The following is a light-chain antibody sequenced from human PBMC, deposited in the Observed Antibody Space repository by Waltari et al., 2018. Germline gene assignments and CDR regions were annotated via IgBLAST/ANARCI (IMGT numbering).Light chain of an antibody. CDR1: PGVTNW. V-gene: IGKV1-5*03. J-gene: IGKJ1*01. CDR3: QHCNSFSGT. Sequence: DIQLTQSPSTLSASVGDTVTITCRASPGVTNWLAWYQQKPGEAPKLLIYRASSVQGGVAARFTGSGSGTGFSLTISSLQPEDFATYFCQHCNSFSGTFGQGTKVEMK. CDR2: RAS.